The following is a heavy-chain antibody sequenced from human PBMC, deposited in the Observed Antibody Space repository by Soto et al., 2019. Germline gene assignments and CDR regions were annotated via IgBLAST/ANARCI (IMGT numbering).Heavy chain of an antibody. J-gene: IGHJ4*02. V-gene: IGHV1-8*01. D-gene: IGHD4-17*01. Sequence: ASVKVSCKASGYTFTSYDINWVRQATGQGLEWMGWMNPNSGNTGYAQKFQGRVTMTRNTSISTAYMELSSLGSEDTAVYYCARAYDYGDCHFDYWGQGTLVTVSS. CDR2: MNPNSGNT. CDR3: ARAYDYGDCHFDY. CDR1: GYTFTSYD.